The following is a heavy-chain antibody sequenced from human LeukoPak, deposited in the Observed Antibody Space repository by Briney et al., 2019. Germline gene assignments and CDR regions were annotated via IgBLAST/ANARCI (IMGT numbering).Heavy chain of an antibody. Sequence: ASVKVSCKASGYTFTSYDINWVRQATGQGPEWMGVISPSGGSTTYAQKFQGRVTLTRDMSTSTAYMELRSLRSDDTAVYYCARDASYSSGWTPQDYWGQGTLVTVSS. CDR1: GYTFTSYD. D-gene: IGHD6-19*01. CDR3: ARDASYSSGWTPQDY. J-gene: IGHJ4*02. CDR2: ISPSGGST. V-gene: IGHV1-46*01.